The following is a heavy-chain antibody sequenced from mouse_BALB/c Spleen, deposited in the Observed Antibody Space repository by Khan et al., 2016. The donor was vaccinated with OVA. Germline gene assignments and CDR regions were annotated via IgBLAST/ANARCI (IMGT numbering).Heavy chain of an antibody. D-gene: IGHD2-2*01. CDR3: SRARYGYDVYFDV. CDR2: ISYDGSN. CDR1: GYSITSGDY. V-gene: IGHV3-6*02. Sequence: QLEESGPGLVKPSQSLSLTCSVTGYSITSGDYWNWIRQFPGNKLEWMGYISYDGSNKYNPSLKNRISITRDTSQKQFLLKLNSVTNEDTATYYCSRARYGYDVYFDVWGAGTTVTVSS. J-gene: IGHJ1*01.